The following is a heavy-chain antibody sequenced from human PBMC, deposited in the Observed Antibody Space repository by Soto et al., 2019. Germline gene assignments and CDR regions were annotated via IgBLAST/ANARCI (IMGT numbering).Heavy chain of an antibody. D-gene: IGHD1-26*01. CDR3: ARELWMGGTYNCMDS. J-gene: IGHJ6*02. CDR1: GYTFTRYG. Sequence: QVQLVQYGAEVKKAGASVKVSCKASGYTFTRYGFSWVRQAPGQGLEWMGWISAHNGNTNYPQKFQGRGTMTTDTATSTAYMELRSLRSDDTAVYYCARELWMGGTYNCMDSWGQGTTGTVSS. V-gene: IGHV1-18*01. CDR2: ISAHNGNT.